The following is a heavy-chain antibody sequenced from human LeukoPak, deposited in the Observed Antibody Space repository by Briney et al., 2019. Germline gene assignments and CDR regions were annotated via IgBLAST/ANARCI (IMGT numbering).Heavy chain of an antibody. V-gene: IGHV4-39*07. D-gene: IGHD6-13*01. CDR1: GGSISSTSYY. Sequence: SETLSLTCNVSGGSISSTSYYWGWIRQPPGKGLEWLGNIYYTGTTYYNPSLKSRVTISVDTSKNQFSLRLSSVTAADTAIYYCARAKGPSSSFNWFDPWGQGTLVTVSS. J-gene: IGHJ5*02. CDR3: ARAKGPSSSFNWFDP. CDR2: IYYTGTT.